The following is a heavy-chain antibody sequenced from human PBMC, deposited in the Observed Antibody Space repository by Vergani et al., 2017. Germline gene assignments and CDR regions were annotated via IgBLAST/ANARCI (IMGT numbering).Heavy chain of an antibody. CDR1: GGSISSSSYY. CDR3: ARHLAYCGGDCYPYYYGMDV. D-gene: IGHD2-21*02. CDR2: IYYSGST. V-gene: IGHV4-39*01. J-gene: IGHJ6*02. Sequence: QLQLQESGPGLVKPSETLSLTCTVSGGSISSSSYYWGWIRQPTGKGLEWIGSIYYSGSTYYNPSLKSRVTISVDTSKNQFSLKLSSVTAADTAVYYCARHLAYCGGDCYPYYYGMDVWGQGTTVTVSS.